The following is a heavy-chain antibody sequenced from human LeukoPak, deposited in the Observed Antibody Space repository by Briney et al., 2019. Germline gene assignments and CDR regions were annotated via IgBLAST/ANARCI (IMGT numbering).Heavy chain of an antibody. J-gene: IGHJ4*02. CDR3: AREGVYSNGPFDY. V-gene: IGHV3-30-3*01. CDR1: RFTFSSYA. CDR2: ISHDGNNK. Sequence: GGSLRLSCAASRFTFSSYAMHWVRQAPGKGLEWVAVISHDGNNKYNADSVKGRFTISRDNSKNTLYLQTNSLRAEDTAVYYCAREGVYSNGPFDYWGQGTRVTVSS. D-gene: IGHD5-18*01.